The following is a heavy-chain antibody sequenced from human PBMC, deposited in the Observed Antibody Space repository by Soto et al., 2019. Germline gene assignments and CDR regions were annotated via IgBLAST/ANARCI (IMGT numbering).Heavy chain of an antibody. V-gene: IGHV4-39*01. CDR2: IYYSGST. D-gene: IGHD6-19*01. CDR1: GGSISSSSYY. J-gene: IGHJ6*02. Sequence: SETLSLTCTVSGGSISSSSYYWGWIRQPPGKGLEWIGSIYYSGSTYYNPSPKSRVTISVDTSKNQFSLKLSSVTAADTAVYYCARSSSGWFTYYYYYGMDVWGQGTTVTVSS. CDR3: ARSSSGWFTYYYYYGMDV.